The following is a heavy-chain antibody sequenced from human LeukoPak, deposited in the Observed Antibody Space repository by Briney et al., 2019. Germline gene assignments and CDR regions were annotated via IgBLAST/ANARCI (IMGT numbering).Heavy chain of an antibody. CDR1: GYTFTGYY. J-gene: IGHJ5*02. Sequence: ASVKVSCKASGYTFTGYYIHWVRQAPGQGLEWMGWINPNSGGTNYAQKFQGRVTMTRDTSISTAYMELSRLRSDDTAVYYCARIAAADTIYNNWFDPWGQGTLVTVPS. D-gene: IGHD6-13*01. CDR3: ARIAAADTIYNNWFDP. V-gene: IGHV1-2*02. CDR2: INPNSGGT.